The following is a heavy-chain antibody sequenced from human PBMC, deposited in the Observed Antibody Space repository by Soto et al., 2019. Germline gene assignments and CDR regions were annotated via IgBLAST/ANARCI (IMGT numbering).Heavy chain of an antibody. CDR1: GFTFSSYG. J-gene: IGHJ5*02. Sequence: QVQLVESGGGVVQPGRSLRLSCAASGFTFSSYGMNWVRQAPGKGLEWVAVIWYDGSNKYYADSVKGRFTISRDNSKNTLYLQMNSLRAEDTAVYYCARDNWNDLGWFDPWGQGTLVTVSS. D-gene: IGHD1-20*01. CDR2: IWYDGSNK. V-gene: IGHV3-33*01. CDR3: ARDNWNDLGWFDP.